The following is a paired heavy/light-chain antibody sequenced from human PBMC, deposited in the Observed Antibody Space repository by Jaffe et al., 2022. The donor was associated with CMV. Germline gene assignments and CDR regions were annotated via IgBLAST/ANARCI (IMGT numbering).Light chain of an antibody. Sequence: QSALTQPASVSGSPGQSIAISCTGTSSDIGAYNYVSWYRQHPGKAPELMIYDVSNRPSGVSNRFSGSKSGDTASLTVSGLQAEDEAYYYCISYTTSNTYIFGGGTKLTVL. V-gene: IGLV2-14*03. CDR2: DVS. J-gene: IGLJ2*01. CDR1: SSDIGAYNY. CDR3: ISYTTSNTYI.
Heavy chain of an antibody. V-gene: IGHV3-11*01. J-gene: IGHJ4*02. CDR3: ARDGDNWNDFDY. CDR2: IDTTGNDK. Sequence: QVQLVESGGGLIKPGGSLRLSCVVSGFRFSDYYMTWIRQAPGKGLEWVSYIDTTGNDKYYADSVKGRFTISRDNAKNSLFLQMDSLSVEDTAVYYCARDGDNWNDFDYWGQGTLVTVSS. D-gene: IGHD1-20*01. CDR1: GFRFSDYY.